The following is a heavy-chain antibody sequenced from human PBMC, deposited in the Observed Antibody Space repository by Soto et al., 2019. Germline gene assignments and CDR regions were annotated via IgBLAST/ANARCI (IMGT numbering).Heavy chain of an antibody. Sequence: GGSLRLSCAASGFTFSSYSMNWVRQAPGKGLEWVSSISSSSSYIYYADSVKGRFTISRDNAKNSLYLQMNSLRAEDTAVYYCARGRESYYYYYGMDFWGQGTTVTVSS. CDR3: ARGRESYYYYYGMDF. J-gene: IGHJ6*02. V-gene: IGHV3-21*01. CDR1: GFTFSSYS. CDR2: ISSSSSYI.